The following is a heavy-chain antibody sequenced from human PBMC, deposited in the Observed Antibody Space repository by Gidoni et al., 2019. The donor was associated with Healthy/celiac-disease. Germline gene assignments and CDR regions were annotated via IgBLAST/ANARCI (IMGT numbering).Heavy chain of an antibody. D-gene: IGHD2-2*01. Sequence: QVQLQESGPGLVKPSGTLSLTCAVSGGSISSSNWWSWVRQPPGKGLEWIGEIYPSGSTNYNPSHKSRVTISVDKSKNQFSLKLSSGTAADTAVYYCARDLRYCSSTSCSRGMDVWGQGTTVTVSS. CDR3: ARDLRYCSSTSCSRGMDV. V-gene: IGHV4-4*02. J-gene: IGHJ6*02. CDR2: IYPSGST. CDR1: GGSISSSNW.